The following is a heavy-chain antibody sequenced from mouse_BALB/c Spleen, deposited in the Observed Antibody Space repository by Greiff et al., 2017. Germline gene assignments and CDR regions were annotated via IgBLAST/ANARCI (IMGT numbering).Heavy chain of an antibody. CDR3: ARGRTGYYWYFDV. CDR1: GYTFTDYY. J-gene: IGHJ1*01. Sequence: VQLQESGAELARPGASVKLSCKASGYTFTDYYINWVKQRTGQGLEWIGEIYPGSGNTYYNEKFKGKATLTADKSSSTAYMQLSSLTSEDSAVYFCARGRTGYYWYFDVWGAGTTVTVSS. V-gene: IGHV1-77*01. CDR2: IYPGSGNT. D-gene: IGHD4-1*01.